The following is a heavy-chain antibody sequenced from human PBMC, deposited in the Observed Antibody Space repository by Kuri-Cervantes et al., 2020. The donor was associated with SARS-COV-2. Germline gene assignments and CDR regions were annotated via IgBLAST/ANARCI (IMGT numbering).Heavy chain of an antibody. Sequence: SETLSLTCAVYGGSFSGYYWSWIRQPPGKGLEWIGEINHSGSTNYNPSLKSRVTISVDTSKNQFSLKLSSVTAADTAVYYCARGYSSGWPGLFDCWGQGTLVTVSS. CDR1: GGSFSGYY. J-gene: IGHJ4*02. V-gene: IGHV4-34*01. CDR3: ARGYSSGWPGLFDC. D-gene: IGHD6-19*01. CDR2: INHSGST.